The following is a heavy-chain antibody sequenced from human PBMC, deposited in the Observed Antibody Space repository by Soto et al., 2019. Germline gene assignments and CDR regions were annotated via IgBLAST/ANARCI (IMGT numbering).Heavy chain of an antibody. Sequence: PGESLKISCKGSGYSFTSYWISWVRQMPGKGLEWMGRIDPSDSYTNYSPSFQGHVTISADKSISTAYLQWSSLKASDTAVYYCAREIVVVIGGSYYYYGMDVWGQGTTVTVSS. CDR2: IDPSDSYT. CDR3: AREIVVVIGGSYYYYGMDV. D-gene: IGHD2-15*01. CDR1: GYSFTSYW. J-gene: IGHJ6*02. V-gene: IGHV5-10-1*01.